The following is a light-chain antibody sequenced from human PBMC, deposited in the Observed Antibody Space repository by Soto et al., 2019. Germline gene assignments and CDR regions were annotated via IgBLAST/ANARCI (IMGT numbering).Light chain of an antibody. J-gene: IGLJ1*01. CDR1: SSDVGSYNL. CDR2: EVS. V-gene: IGLV2-23*02. Sequence: QSALPQPASVSGSPGQSITISCTGTSSDVGSYNLVSWYQQHPGKAPKLMIYEVSKRHSGVSNRFSGSKSGNTASLTISGLQAEDEADYYCCSYAGSSTFPFYVFGTGTKLTVL. CDR3: CSYAGSSTFPFYV.